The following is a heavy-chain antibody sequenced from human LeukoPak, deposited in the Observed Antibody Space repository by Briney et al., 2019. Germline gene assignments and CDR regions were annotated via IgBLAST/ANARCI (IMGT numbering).Heavy chain of an antibody. CDR2: MNPNSGNT. CDR1: GYTFTSYD. CDR3: ARSYSSSSSPYNWFDP. Sequence: ASVKVSCKASGYTFTSYDINWVRQATGQGLEWMGWMNPNSGNTSYAQKFQGRVTMTRNTSISTAYMELSSLRSEDTAVYYCARSYSSSSSPYNWFDPWGQGTLVTVSS. J-gene: IGHJ5*02. D-gene: IGHD6-13*01. V-gene: IGHV1-8*01.